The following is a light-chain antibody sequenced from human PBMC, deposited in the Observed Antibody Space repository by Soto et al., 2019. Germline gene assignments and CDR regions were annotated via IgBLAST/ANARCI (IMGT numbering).Light chain of an antibody. Sequence: DIVMTQSPYTLSVSPGERATISCRASQSVSIDLAWYQQTPGQAPRLLIYGASTRATGVPPTFSGSASGTEFTLTISSLQSEDFTVYYCQQYNKRPLTFGQGTKVDIK. CDR2: GAS. J-gene: IGKJ1*01. CDR1: QSVSID. V-gene: IGKV3-15*01. CDR3: QQYNKRPLT.